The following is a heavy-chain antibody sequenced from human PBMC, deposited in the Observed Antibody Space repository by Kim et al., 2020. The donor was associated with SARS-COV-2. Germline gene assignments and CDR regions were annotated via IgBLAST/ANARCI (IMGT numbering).Heavy chain of an antibody. CDR1: GYTLTELS. J-gene: IGHJ6*02. CDR2: FDPEDGET. D-gene: IGHD6-19*01. CDR3: AAGIAVAGTPDIYYYYYGTDV. V-gene: IGHV1-24*01. Sequence: ASVKVSCKVSGYTLTELSMHWVRQAPGKGLEWMGGFDPEDGETIYAQKFQGRVTMTEDTSTDTAYMELSSLRSEDTAVYYCAAGIAVAGTPDIYYYYYGTDVWGQGTTVTVSS.